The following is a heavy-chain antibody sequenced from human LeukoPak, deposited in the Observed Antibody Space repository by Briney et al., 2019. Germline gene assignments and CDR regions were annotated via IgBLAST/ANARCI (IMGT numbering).Heavy chain of an antibody. J-gene: IGHJ3*02. Sequence: PSEILSLTCAVSGVSISSGGYSWSWIRQPPGKGLEWIGYIYHSGSTYYNPSLKSRVTISVDRSKNQFSLKLSSVTAADTAVYYCARGPFGEGDAFDIWGQGTMVTVSS. D-gene: IGHD3-10*01. CDR2: IYHSGST. V-gene: IGHV4-30-2*01. CDR1: GVSISSGGYS. CDR3: ARGPFGEGDAFDI.